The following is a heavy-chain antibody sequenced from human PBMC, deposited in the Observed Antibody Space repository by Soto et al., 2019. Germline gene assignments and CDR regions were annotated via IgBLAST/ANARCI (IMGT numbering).Heavy chain of an antibody. D-gene: IGHD3-3*01. V-gene: IGHV1-46*03. CDR1: GYTFTSYY. Sequence: ASVKVSCTASGYTFTSYYMHWVRQAPGQGLEWMGIINPSGGSTSYAQKFQGRVTMTRDTSTSTVYMELSSLRSEDTAVYYCARRRTYYDFWSGSGLDYWGQGTLVTVSS. CDR3: ARRRTYYDFWSGSGLDY. CDR2: INPSGGST. J-gene: IGHJ4*02.